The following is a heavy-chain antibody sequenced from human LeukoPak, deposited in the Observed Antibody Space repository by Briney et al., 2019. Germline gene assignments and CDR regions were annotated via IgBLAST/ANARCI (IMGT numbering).Heavy chain of an antibody. J-gene: IGHJ5*02. CDR1: GGSITSYY. CDR2: IYYNGVT. Sequence: SETLPLTCTVSGGSITSYYCSWIRQSPGKGLEWIGHIYYNGVTNYNPSLRSRVTMSVDTSKNQFSLKLSSVIAADTAVYYCARHESYGDANWFDPWGQGTLVSVSS. V-gene: IGHV4-59*08. D-gene: IGHD4-17*01. CDR3: ARHESYGDANWFDP.